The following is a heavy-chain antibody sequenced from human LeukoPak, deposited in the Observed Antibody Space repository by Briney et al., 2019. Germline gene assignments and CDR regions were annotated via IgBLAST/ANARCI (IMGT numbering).Heavy chain of an antibody. Sequence: GGSLRLSCAAFSNYAMSWVRQAPGKGLEWVSAISGSGDITYYADSVRGRFTISRDNSNNTLFLQMDSLRAEDTAIYYCVKASCGYYRRRDLWGQGTLVTVSS. CDR3: VKASCGYYRRRDL. D-gene: IGHD3-22*01. V-gene: IGHV3-23*01. CDR2: ISGSGDIT. J-gene: IGHJ4*02. CDR1: SNYA.